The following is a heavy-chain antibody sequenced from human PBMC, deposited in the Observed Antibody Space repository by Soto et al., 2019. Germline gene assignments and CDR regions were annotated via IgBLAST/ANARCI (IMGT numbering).Heavy chain of an antibody. V-gene: IGHV3-48*02. CDR3: AKETFHAGSCLDY. CDR1: GFTFSDYS. D-gene: IGHD2-15*01. Sequence: GGSLRLSCAASGFTFSDYSMNWVRQAPGKGLEWVSYISSSGTSIYYTDSVRGRFTISRDNAASSLYLQMSSLRDEDTSVYYCAKETFHAGSCLDYWGQGTLVTVSS. CDR2: ISSSGTSI. J-gene: IGHJ4*02.